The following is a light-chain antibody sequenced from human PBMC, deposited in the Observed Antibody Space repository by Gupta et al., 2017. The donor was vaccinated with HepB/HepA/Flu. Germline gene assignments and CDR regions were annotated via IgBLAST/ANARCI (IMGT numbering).Light chain of an antibody. CDR3: QQSDSTPIT. J-gene: IGKJ4*01. CDR1: QSISSY. CDR2: AAS. V-gene: IGKV1-39*01. Sequence: DIQMTPSPSSLSASLGDRVTITCRASQSISSYLNWYQQKPGKAPKLLIYAASSLQSGVPSRFSGSGSGTDYTLTISRLQPEDFATYYCQQSDSTPITFGGGTKVEIK.